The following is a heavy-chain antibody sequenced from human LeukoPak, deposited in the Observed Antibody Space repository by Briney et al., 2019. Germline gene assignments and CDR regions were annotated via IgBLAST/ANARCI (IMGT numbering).Heavy chain of an antibody. CDR1: GFTFSTYA. V-gene: IGHV3-23*01. Sequence: PGGSLRLSCAASGFTFSTYAMSWVRQAPGKGLEWVSVISGNGGSTSYTDPVKGRFTISRDSSKNMLYLQMNNLRAEDTALYYCAKDGRYCSGTSCYTSHWGQGTLVTVSS. D-gene: IGHD2-2*02. CDR3: AKDGRYCSGTSCYTSH. J-gene: IGHJ4*02. CDR2: ISGNGGST.